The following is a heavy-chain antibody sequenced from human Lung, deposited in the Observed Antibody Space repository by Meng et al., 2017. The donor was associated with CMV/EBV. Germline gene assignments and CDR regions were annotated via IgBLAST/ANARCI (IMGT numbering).Heavy chain of an antibody. CDR2: MNPNSGNT. J-gene: IGHJ5*02. CDR3: ARGYCSGGSCPVFDP. CDR1: GYTFTSYD. V-gene: IGHV1-8*01. D-gene: IGHD2-15*01. Sequence: AEVKKPGASVKGSCKASGYTFTSYDINWVRQATGKGLEWMGWMNPNSGNTGYAQKFQGRVTMTRNTSISTAYMELSSLRSDDTAVYYCARGYCSGGSCPVFDPWGQGTLVTVSS.